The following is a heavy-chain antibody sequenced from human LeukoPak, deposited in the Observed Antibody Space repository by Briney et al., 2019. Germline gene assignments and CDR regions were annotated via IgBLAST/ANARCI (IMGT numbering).Heavy chain of an antibody. CDR3: AGGLYGSGRRAMDV. J-gene: IGHJ6*02. V-gene: IGHV4-34*01. Sequence: SETLSLTCAVYGGSFSGYYWSWIRQPPGKGLEWIGEINHSGSTNYNPSLKSRVTISVDTSKNQFSLKLSSVTAADTAVYYCAGGLYGSGRRAMDVWGQGTTVTVSS. CDR1: GGSFSGYY. D-gene: IGHD3-10*01. CDR2: INHSGST.